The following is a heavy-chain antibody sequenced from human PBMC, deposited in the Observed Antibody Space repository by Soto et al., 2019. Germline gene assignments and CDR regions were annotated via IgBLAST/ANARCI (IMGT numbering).Heavy chain of an antibody. CDR2: IYYSGNT. V-gene: IGHV4-39*01. J-gene: IGHJ4*02. CDR1: SGSISSSNYY. CDR3: AATTGY. D-gene: IGHD1-1*01. Sequence: PSETLSLTCIVSSGSISSSNYYWVWVRQPPGKGLEWIGSIYYSGNTYYNASLKSRVTISLDTSKSQFFLKLSSVTAADTAVYYCAATTGYWGQGTLDTVSS.